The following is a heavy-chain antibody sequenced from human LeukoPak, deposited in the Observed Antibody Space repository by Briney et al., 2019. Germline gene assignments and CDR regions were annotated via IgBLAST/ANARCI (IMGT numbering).Heavy chain of an antibody. D-gene: IGHD2-15*01. CDR2: ISGSGGST. J-gene: IGHJ5*01. CDR1: GFASSSYA. CDR3: ATIPLARQLLPDS. Sequence: PGGSLRLSCAASGFASSSYAMSWVRQAPGKGLEWVSGISGSGGSTYYADSVKGRFTISRDNSKNTLYLQMDSLRAEDTAVYYCATIPLARQLLPDSWGQGTLVTVSS. V-gene: IGHV3-23*01.